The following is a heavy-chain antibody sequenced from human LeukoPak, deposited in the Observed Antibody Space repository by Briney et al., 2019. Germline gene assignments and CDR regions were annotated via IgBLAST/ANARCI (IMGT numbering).Heavy chain of an antibody. J-gene: IGHJ4*02. CDR1: GFTFTSYS. D-gene: IGHD3-9*01. CDR2: ISSSSSYI. CDR3: ARLYDILTGAFDC. V-gene: IGHV3-21*01. Sequence: PGGSLRLSCAASGFTFTSYSMNWVRQAPGKGLEWVSSISSSSSYIYYADSVKGRFTISRDNAKNSLYLQMSSLRAEDTAIYYCARLYDILTGAFDCWGQGTLVTVSS.